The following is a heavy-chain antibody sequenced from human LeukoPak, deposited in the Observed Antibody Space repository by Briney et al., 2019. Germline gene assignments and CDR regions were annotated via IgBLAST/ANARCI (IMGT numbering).Heavy chain of an antibody. CDR2: TYSRSKWFN. CDR1: GDSVSSKSAS. D-gene: IGHD1-26*01. CDR3: ARGTGSLDY. V-gene: IGHV6-1*01. Sequence: SQTLSLTCAISGDSVSSKSASWHWIRQSPSRGLEWLGRTYSRSKWFNDYAVSVKSRIAVNPDTSKNQFSLHLSSVTPDDTAVYYCARGTGSLDYWSQGTLVTVSS. J-gene: IGHJ4*02.